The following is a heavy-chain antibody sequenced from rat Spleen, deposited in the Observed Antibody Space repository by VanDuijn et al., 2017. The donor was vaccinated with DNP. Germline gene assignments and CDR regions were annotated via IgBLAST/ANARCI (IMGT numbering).Heavy chain of an antibody. J-gene: IGHJ2*01. Sequence: VQLVESGGGLVQPGRSLKVSRVASGFTFSKNAMAWVRQSPKKGLEWMGRMRYDGDTYYNSALKSRLSISRDTSKNQVFLKMNSLQTEDTAMYFCARELPALDYWGKGVMVTVSS. V-gene: IGHV2S30*01. CDR1: GFTFSKNA. CDR2: MRYDGDT. CDR3: ARELPALDY.